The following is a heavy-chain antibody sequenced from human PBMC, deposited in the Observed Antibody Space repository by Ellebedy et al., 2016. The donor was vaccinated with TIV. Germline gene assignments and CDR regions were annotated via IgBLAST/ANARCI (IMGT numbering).Heavy chain of an antibody. D-gene: IGHD2-15*01. CDR3: AAYCSGGSCYPFDY. CDR1: GGTFSSYA. J-gene: IGHJ4*02. Sequence: ASVKVSCKASGGTFSSYAISWVRQAPGQGLEWMGGIIPIFGTANYAQKFQGRVTITADESTSTAYMELSSLRSEDTAVYYCAAYCSGGSCYPFDYWGQGTLVTVSS. CDR2: IIPIFGTA. V-gene: IGHV1-69*13.